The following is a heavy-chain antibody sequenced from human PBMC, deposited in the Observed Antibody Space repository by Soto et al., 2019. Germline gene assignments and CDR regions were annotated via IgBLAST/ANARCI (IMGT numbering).Heavy chain of an antibody. D-gene: IGHD6-13*01. CDR2: INAGNGNT. Sequence: ASVKVSCKASGYTFTSYAMHWVRQAPGQRLEWMGWINAGNGNTKYSQKFQGRVTMTRNTSTSTAYMELSSLRSEDTAVYYCARAPHLPLAAPLDYWGQGTLVTVSS. V-gene: IGHV1-3*01. CDR1: GYTFTSYA. J-gene: IGHJ4*02. CDR3: ARAPHLPLAAPLDY.